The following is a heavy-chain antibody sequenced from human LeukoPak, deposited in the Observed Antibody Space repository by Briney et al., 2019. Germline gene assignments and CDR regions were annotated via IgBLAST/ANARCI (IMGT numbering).Heavy chain of an antibody. V-gene: IGHV4-39*01. D-gene: IGHD4-23*01. CDR2: IYYSGSA. CDR3: ARLSTVVTPVL. CDR1: GGSISSSSYY. Sequence: SSETLSLTCTVSGGSISSSSYYCGWIRQPPGKGLEWIGSIYYSGSAYYNPSLKSRVTISVDTSKNQFSLKLSSVTAADTAVYYCARLSTVVTPVLWGQGTLVTVSS. J-gene: IGHJ4*02.